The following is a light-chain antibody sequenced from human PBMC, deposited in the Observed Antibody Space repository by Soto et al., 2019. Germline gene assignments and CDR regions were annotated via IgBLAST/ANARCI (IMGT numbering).Light chain of an antibody. CDR1: QSVSSN. J-gene: IGKJ1*01. CDR3: QQYNNWPPWT. Sequence: EIVMTQSPATLSVSPGERATLSCRASQSVSSNLAWYQQKPGQAPRLLIYGASIRATGIPARFSDSGSGTEFTLTISRLQSQDSAVYYCQQYNNWPPWTFGQGTKV. V-gene: IGKV3-15*01. CDR2: GAS.